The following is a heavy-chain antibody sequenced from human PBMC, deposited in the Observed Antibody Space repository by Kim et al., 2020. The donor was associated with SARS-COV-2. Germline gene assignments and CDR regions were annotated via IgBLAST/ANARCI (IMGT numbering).Heavy chain of an antibody. J-gene: IGHJ6*02. Sequence: SETLSLTCTVSGGSISSYYWSWIRQPPGKGLEWIGYIYYSGSTNYNPSLKSRVTISVDTSKNQFSLKLSSVTAADTAVYYCARLEQWLAPSAYGMDVWGQGTTVTVSS. V-gene: IGHV4-59*08. CDR3: ARLEQWLAPSAYGMDV. D-gene: IGHD6-19*01. CDR1: GGSISSYY. CDR2: IYYSGST.